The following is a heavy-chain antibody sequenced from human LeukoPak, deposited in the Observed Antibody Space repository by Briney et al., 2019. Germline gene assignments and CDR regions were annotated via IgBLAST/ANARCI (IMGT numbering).Heavy chain of an antibody. J-gene: IGHJ4*02. CDR3: ARFCGGDCYSGVDY. CDR1: GYIFTSYW. D-gene: IGHD2-21*02. V-gene: IGHV5-51*07. CDR2: MQPGASDT. Sequence: PGESLKISCQGSGYIFTSYWIGWVHQLPGKGLEWMGIMQPGASDTRYSPSFQGQVTISADKSISTAYLQWSSLKASDTAMYYCARFCGGDCYSGVDYWGQGTLVTVSS.